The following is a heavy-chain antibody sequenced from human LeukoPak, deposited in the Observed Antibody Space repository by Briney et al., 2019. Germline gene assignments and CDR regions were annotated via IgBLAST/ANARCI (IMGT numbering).Heavy chain of an antibody. D-gene: IGHD4-23*01. J-gene: IGHJ4*02. CDR3: ARGRPHGNDY. V-gene: IGHV3-74*01. CDR2: IASDGSST. Sequence: HSGGSLRLSCAASGFTFSSYWMNWVRQAPGKGLVWVSRIASDGSSTTYADSVKGRFSISRDNAKNTLYLQMNSLRVEDTAVYYCARGRPHGNDYRGQGTLVTVSS. CDR1: GFTFSSYW.